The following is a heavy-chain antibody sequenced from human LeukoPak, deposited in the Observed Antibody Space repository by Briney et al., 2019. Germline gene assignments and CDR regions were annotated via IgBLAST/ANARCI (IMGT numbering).Heavy chain of an antibody. Sequence: GGSLRLSCVASGFSVGTKYMSWVRQAPGKGLEWVSVIYGGDSTYYADSVKGRFTISRDTSKNTVYLQMNSLKTEDTAFYYCTRDTVGHDFWSGYSEYWGQGTLVTVSS. CDR3: TRDTVGHDFWSGYSEY. D-gene: IGHD3-3*01. CDR2: IYGGDST. J-gene: IGHJ4*02. V-gene: IGHV3-53*01. CDR1: GFSVGTKY.